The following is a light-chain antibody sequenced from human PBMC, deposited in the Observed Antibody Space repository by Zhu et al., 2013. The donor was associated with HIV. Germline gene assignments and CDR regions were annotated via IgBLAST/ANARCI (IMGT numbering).Light chain of an antibody. V-gene: IGKV1-5*03. J-gene: IGKJ4*01. CDR2: KAS. Sequence: DIQVTQSPSTLSASVGDRVTITCRASQSINSWLAWYQQKPGKAPKLLIYKASSLESGVPSRFSGSGSGTEFTLTISSLQPDDFATYYCQQYNSYLTFGGGTNVEIK. CDR3: QQYNSYLT. CDR1: QSINSW.